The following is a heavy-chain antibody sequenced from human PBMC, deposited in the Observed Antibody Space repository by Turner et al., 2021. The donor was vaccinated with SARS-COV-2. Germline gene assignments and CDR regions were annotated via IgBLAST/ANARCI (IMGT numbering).Heavy chain of an antibody. Sequence: QVQLQESGPGLVKPSETLSLTCTVSGGSISSYNWRWIRKPPGKGLEWFGYIYYSGSTNSHPSLKSLVTISVDTSKIQFSLKLSSVTAADTAVYYCARDPGEGSFDYWGQGTLVTVSS. CDR1: GGSISSYN. CDR2: IYYSGST. V-gene: IGHV4-59*01. CDR3: ARDPGEGSFDY. J-gene: IGHJ4*02. D-gene: IGHD3-16*01.